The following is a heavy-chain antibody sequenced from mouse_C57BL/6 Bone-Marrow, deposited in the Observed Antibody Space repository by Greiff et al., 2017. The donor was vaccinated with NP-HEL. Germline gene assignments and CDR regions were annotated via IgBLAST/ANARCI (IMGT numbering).Heavy chain of an antibody. D-gene: IGHD2-3*01. CDR3: ERGDDYYDRFLGV. CDR1: GYTFTGYW. J-gene: IGHJ1*03. Sequence: VKLQESGAELMKPGASVKLSCKATGYTFTGYWIEWVKQRPGHGLEWIGEILPGSGSTNYNEKFKGKATLTADTSSNTAYMQLSSLKTEDSAIYYCERGDDYYDRFLGVWGTGTTVTVSS. V-gene: IGHV1-9*01. CDR2: ILPGSGST.